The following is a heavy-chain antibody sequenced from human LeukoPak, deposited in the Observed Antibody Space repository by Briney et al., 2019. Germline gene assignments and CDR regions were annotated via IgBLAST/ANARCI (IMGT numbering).Heavy chain of an antibody. Sequence: GGSLRLSCAASGFTFSSYWMHWVRQAPGKGLVWVSRIDSDGSSTSYADSVKGRFTISRDNAKNTLYLQMNSLRAEDTAVYYCARGGTIFWRPGMDVWGKGTTVTVSS. J-gene: IGHJ6*04. CDR3: ARGGTIFWRPGMDV. CDR1: GFTFSSYW. V-gene: IGHV3-74*01. D-gene: IGHD3-9*01. CDR2: IDSDGSST.